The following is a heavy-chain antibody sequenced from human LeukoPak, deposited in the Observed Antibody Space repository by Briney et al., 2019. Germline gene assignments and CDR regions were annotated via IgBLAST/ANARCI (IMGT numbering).Heavy chain of an antibody. V-gene: IGHV4-38-2*02. Sequence: PSETLSLTCTVSGYSISSGYYWSWIRQPPGKGLEWIGEINHSGSTNYNPSLKSRVTISVDTSKNQFSLKLSSVTAADTAVYYCARHPPNYDILTGYSPQCWFDYWGQGTLVTVSS. CDR2: INHSGST. CDR1: GYSISSGYY. J-gene: IGHJ4*02. D-gene: IGHD3-9*01. CDR3: ARHPPNYDILTGYSPQCWFDY.